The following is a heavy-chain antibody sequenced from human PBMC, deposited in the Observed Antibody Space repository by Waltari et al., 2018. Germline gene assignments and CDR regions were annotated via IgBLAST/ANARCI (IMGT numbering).Heavy chain of an antibody. V-gene: IGHV1-69*01. CDR3: ASSQMTGTVTTRRFGDY. Sequence: QVQLVQSGAEVKKPGSSVKVSCKASGGTFSSYAISWVRQAPGQGLEWMGGRSPMLGTTNQEQKVQGRDTIPANECTSTAYKELSSLRSEDTAGYYCASSQMTGTVTTRRFGDYWGQGTLVTVSA. CDR2: RSPMLGTT. J-gene: IGHJ4*02. CDR1: GGTFSSYA. D-gene: IGHD4-17*01.